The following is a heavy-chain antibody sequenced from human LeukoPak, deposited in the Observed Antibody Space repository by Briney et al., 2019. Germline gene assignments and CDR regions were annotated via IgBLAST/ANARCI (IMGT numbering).Heavy chain of an antibody. D-gene: IGHD2-2*01. J-gene: IGHJ4*02. CDR3: ARQYCSSTSCSPLDY. V-gene: IGHV4-59*01. CDR1: GGSISSYY. Sequence: SETLSLTCTVSGGSISSYYWSWIRQPPGKGLEWIGYIYYSGSTNYDPSPKSRVTISVDTSKNQFSLKLSSVTAADTAVYYCARQYCSSTSCSPLDYWGQGTLVTVSS. CDR2: IYYSGST.